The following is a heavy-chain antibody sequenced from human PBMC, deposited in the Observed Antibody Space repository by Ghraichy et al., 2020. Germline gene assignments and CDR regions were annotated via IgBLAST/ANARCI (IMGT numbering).Heavy chain of an antibody. Sequence: LTCAASGFTFSSYAMSWVRQAPGKGLEWVSVISGSGGSTYYADSVKGRFTISRDNSKNTLYLQVNSLRAEDTAVYYCARDGYCSSPNCYTPILNDYYNAMDVWGQGTTVTVSS. CDR2: ISGSGGST. CDR1: GFTFSSYA. CDR3: ARDGYCSSPNCYTPILNDYYNAMDV. J-gene: IGHJ6*02. D-gene: IGHD2-2*02. V-gene: IGHV3-23*01.